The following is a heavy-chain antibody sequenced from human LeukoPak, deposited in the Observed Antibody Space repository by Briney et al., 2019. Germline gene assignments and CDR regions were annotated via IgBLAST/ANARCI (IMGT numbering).Heavy chain of an antibody. D-gene: IGHD2-2*01. CDR3: ARDGVVAPAAVFDP. CDR2: IIPILGIA. V-gene: IGHV1-69*04. CDR1: GGTFSSYA. Sequence: ASVKVSCKASGGTFSSYAISWVRQAPGQGLEWMGRIIPILGIANYAQEFQGRVTITADKSTSTAYMELSSLRSEDTAVYYCARDGVVAPAAVFDPWGQGTLVTVSS. J-gene: IGHJ5*02.